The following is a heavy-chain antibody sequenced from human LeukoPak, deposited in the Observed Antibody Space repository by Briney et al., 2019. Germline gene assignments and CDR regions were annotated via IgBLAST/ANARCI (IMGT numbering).Heavy chain of an antibody. V-gene: IGHV4-39*01. D-gene: IGHD2-8*01. J-gene: IGHJ1*01. Sequence: PSQTLSLTCTVSGGPISSSSYYWGWIRQPPGKGLEWIGSIYYSGSTYYNSSLKSRVTISVDTSKNQFSLKLSSVTAADTAVYYCARQRGGYCTNGVCQVRPGDFQHWGQGTLVTVSS. CDR3: ARQRGGYCTNGVCQVRPGDFQH. CDR2: IYYSGST. CDR1: GGPISSSSYY.